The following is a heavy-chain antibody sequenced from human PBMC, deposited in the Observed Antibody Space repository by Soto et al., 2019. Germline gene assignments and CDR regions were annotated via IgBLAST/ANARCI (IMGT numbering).Heavy chain of an antibody. Sequence: CLRLSCAACGFTFSSYAMSWVRQAPGKGLEWVSAISGSGGSTYYADSVKGRFTISRDNSKNTLYLQMNSLRAEDTAVYYCAIGEELLSRFFYYGVEVWRERTTVIVCS. CDR3: AIGEELLSRFFYYGVEV. V-gene: IGHV3-23*01. CDR1: GFTFSSYA. CDR2: ISGSGGST. D-gene: IGHD3-10*01. J-gene: IGHJ6*01.